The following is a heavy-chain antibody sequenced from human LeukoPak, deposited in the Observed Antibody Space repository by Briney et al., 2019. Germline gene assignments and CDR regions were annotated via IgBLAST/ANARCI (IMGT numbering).Heavy chain of an antibody. CDR2: IYYSGST. D-gene: IGHD1-26*01. J-gene: IGHJ5*02. Sequence: PSETLSLTCTVSGGSISSSSYYWGWIRQPPGKGLEWIGSIYYSGSTYYNPSLKSRVTISVDTSKNQFSLKLSSVTAADTAVYYCGRQEALGSNWFDPWGQGTLVTVSS. CDR1: GGSISSSSYY. CDR3: GRQEALGSNWFDP. V-gene: IGHV4-39*01.